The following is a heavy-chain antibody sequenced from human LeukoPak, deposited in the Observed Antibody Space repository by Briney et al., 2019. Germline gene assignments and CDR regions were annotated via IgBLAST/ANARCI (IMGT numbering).Heavy chain of an antibody. D-gene: IGHD6-19*01. Sequence: SEALSLTCAVSGYSLSRGYYWGWIRQPPGKGLEWIGRIYHSGSTYYNPSLKSRVTISVDTSKNQFSLKLRSVTAADTAVYYCARTYSSGYHFVDYWGQGTLVTVSS. CDR1: GYSLSRGYY. CDR3: ARTYSSGYHFVDY. V-gene: IGHV4-38-2*01. J-gene: IGHJ4*02. CDR2: IYHSGST.